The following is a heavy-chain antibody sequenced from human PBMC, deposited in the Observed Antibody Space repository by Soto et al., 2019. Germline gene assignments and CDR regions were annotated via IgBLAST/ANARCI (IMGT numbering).Heavy chain of an antibody. D-gene: IGHD3-9*01. J-gene: IGHJ4*02. CDR3: ARTSRLKTGQLDY. V-gene: IGHV4-28*05. CDR2: IYYTGTV. Sequence: QLHLQESGPGLVKPSDTLSLTCAVPGYSIGTYNWWAWIRQPPGKGLEWIRYIYYTGTVYYNLSLKNRVSMSVDTARDQFSLRLSSVTAADTAVYYCARTSRLKTGQLDYWGPGALVTVSS. CDR1: GYSIGTYNW.